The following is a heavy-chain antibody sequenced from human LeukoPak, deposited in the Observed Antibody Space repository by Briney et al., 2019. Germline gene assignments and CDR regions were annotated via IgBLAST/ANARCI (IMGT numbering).Heavy chain of an antibody. V-gene: IGHV3-33*01. CDR2: IWYDGSNK. CDR1: GFTFSSYG. CDR3: AREVVLYSCSWYWGFDY. Sequence: GGSLRLSCAASGFTFSSYGMHWVRQAPGKGLEWVAVIWYDGSNKYYADSVKGRFTISRDNSKNTLYLQMNSLRAEDTAVYYCAREVVLYSCSWYWGFDYWGQGTLVTVSS. J-gene: IGHJ4*02. D-gene: IGHD6-13*01.